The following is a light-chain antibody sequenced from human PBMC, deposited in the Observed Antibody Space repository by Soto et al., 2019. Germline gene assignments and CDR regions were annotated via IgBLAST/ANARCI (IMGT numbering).Light chain of an antibody. CDR2: ATS. Sequence: EVVLTQSPGTLSSSPGERATLSCRASQSVRNNYLAWYQQKPGQAPRFLMYATSNRATGIPDRFSGSGSGTDFTLTISRLEPEDFAVYYCQQYGSSGTFGQGTKVDI. V-gene: IGKV3-20*01. CDR1: QSVRNNY. CDR3: QQYGSSGT. J-gene: IGKJ1*01.